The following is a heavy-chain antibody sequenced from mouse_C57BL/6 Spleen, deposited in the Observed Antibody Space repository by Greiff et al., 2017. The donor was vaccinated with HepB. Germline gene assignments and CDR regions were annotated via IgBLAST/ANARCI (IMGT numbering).Heavy chain of an antibody. CDR2: IYPRSGNT. V-gene: IGHV1-81*01. D-gene: IGHD2-3*01. J-gene: IGHJ2*01. CDR1: GYTFTSYG. CDR3: ARYFDGFPYFDY. Sequence: VKLQESGAELARPGASVKLSCKASGYTFTSYGISWVKQSTGQGLEWIGEIYPRSGNTYYNEKFKGKATLTADKSSSTAYMELRSLTSEDSAVYFCARYFDGFPYFDYWGQGTTLTVSS.